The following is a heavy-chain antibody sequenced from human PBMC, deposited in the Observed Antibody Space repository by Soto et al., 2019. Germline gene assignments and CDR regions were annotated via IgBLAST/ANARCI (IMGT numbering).Heavy chain of an antibody. CDR2: ISTHNGDT. J-gene: IGHJ6*02. Sequence: ASVKVSCKISGYTFTSYGISWVRQAPGQGLEWMGWISTHNGDTNFAQKFQGRVTLTTDTSTNTAYMDLRSLTSHDTAVYYCARGYDILTGLAYYYGMDVWGHGTTVTNSS. CDR3: ARGYDILTGLAYYYGMDV. V-gene: IGHV1-18*01. CDR1: GYTFTSYG. D-gene: IGHD3-9*01.